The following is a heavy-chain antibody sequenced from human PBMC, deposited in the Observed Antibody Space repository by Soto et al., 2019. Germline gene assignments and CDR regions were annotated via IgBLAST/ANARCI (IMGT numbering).Heavy chain of an antibody. CDR1: GCTFSNYV. CDR3: TNGRRQQPPLD. J-gene: IGHJ4*02. V-gene: IGHV3-30*18. D-gene: IGHD6-13*01. CDR2: ISYDGSSK. Sequence: PGGSLRRSCGASGCTFSNYVMQWVRQAPGKGLEWVAVISYDGSSKFYAYSEGRFTISRDNSKNTLYLQMNSLRAEDTAVYYCTNGRRQQPPLDWGQGTLVTVS.